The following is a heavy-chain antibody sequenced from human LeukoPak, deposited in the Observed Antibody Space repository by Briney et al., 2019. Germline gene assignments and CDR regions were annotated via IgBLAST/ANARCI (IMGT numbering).Heavy chain of an antibody. Sequence: GSLRLSCAASGFPFSWYHMNWVRQAPGKGLEWVSYISSSSSTIYYADSVKGRFTISRDNVKNSLYLQMNSLRAEDTAVYYCASSSRSDYWGQGTLVTVSS. CDR2: ISSSSSTI. CDR3: ASSSRSDY. CDR1: GFPFSWYH. J-gene: IGHJ4*02. V-gene: IGHV3-48*01.